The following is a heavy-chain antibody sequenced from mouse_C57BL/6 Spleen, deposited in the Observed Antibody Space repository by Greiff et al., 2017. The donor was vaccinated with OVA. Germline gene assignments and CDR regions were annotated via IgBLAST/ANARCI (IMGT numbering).Heavy chain of an antibody. D-gene: IGHD1-1*01. CDR1: GYAFSSYW. V-gene: IGHV1-80*01. CDR2: IYPGDGDT. J-gene: IGHJ1*03. Sequence: VKLMESGAELVKPGASVKISCKASGYAFSSYWMNWVKQRPGKGLEWIGQIYPGDGDTNYNGKFKGKATLTADKSSSTAYMQLSSLTSEDSAVYFCARPFYCYGSSYGTDWYFDVWGTGTTVTVSS. CDR3: ARPFYCYGSSYGTDWYFDV.